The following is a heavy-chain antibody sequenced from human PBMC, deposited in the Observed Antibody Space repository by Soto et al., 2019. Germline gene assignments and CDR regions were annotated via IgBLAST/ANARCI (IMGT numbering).Heavy chain of an antibody. D-gene: IGHD3-10*01. CDR1: GYTFTRLH. J-gene: IGHJ3*02. Sequence: QVQLVQSRAEVKQPGASVRVSCKASGYTFTRLHMHWVRQATGQGLEWMGIVNPNDGSTTYAQQFQGRLTMTRDTSTSTVYMFLSSLRSEDTAMYYCARGDYYGSSGPLDIWGQGTMVTVAS. V-gene: IGHV1-46*01. CDR3: ARGDYYGSSGPLDI. CDR2: VNPNDGST.